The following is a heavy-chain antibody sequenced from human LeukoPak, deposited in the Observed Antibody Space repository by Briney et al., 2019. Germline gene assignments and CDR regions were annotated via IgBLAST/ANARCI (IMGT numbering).Heavy chain of an antibody. CDR3: AGGPWELDY. D-gene: IGHD1-26*01. V-gene: IGHV3-7*01. Sequence: GGSLRLSCAASGFTFTKYWMTWVRRAPGKGLEWVANIKQDGRETYYVDSVKGRFTISRDNAKNSLYLQMSNLRVEDTAVYYCAGGPWELDYWGQGTLVTVSS. CDR1: GFTFTKYW. J-gene: IGHJ4*02. CDR2: IKQDGRET.